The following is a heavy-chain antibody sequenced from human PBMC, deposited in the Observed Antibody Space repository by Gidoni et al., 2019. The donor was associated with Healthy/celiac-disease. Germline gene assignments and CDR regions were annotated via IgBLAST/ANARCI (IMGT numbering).Heavy chain of an antibody. D-gene: IGHD6-19*01. CDR3: ARMYSSGWPDYYYYGMDV. CDR2: IGTAGDT. J-gene: IGHJ6*02. CDR1: GFTFSSYD. Sequence: EVQLVESGGGLVQPGGYLSLSGEASGFTFSSYDMHWVRQATGKGLEWVSAIGTAGDTYYPGSVKGRFTISRENAKNSLYLQMNSLRAGDTAVYYCARMYSSGWPDYYYYGMDVWGQGTTVTVSS. V-gene: IGHV3-13*01.